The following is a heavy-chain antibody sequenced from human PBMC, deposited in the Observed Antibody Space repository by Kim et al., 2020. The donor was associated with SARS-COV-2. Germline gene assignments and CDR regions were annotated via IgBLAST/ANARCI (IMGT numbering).Heavy chain of an antibody. J-gene: IGHJ4*02. D-gene: IGHD4-17*01. V-gene: IGHV4-39*01. Sequence: YNPTLSGRVTITVDTSKNQFSLKLSSVTAADTAVYYCARLVTVTSKPFDYWGQGTLVTVSS. CDR3: ARLVTVTSKPFDY.